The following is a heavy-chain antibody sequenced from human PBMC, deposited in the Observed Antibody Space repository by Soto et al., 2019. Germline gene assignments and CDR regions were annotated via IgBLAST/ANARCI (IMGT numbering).Heavy chain of an antibody. J-gene: IGHJ4*02. CDR2: IYPGDSDT. CDR1: GYSFTSYW. CDR3: ARHLGTDYYGSGTTTPRGFPDY. Sequence: PGESLKISCKGSGYSFTSYWIGWVRQMPGKGLEWMGIIYPGDSDTRYSPSFQGQVTISADKSISTAYLQWSSLKASDTAMYYCARHLGTDYYGSGTTTPRGFPDYWGQGTLVTVSS. V-gene: IGHV5-51*01. D-gene: IGHD3-10*01.